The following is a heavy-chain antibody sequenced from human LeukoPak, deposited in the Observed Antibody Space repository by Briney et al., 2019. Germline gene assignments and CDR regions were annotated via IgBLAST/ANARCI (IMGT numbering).Heavy chain of an antibody. V-gene: IGHV5-51*01. CDR2: IYPGDSDT. Sequence: GESLKISCKASGYTFTNYWIGWVRQMPGKGLEWMGIIYPGDSDTRYSPSFRGQVIISADKSSRTAYLQWTSLKASDTAMYYCARHTGEGSHFKHWGQGSLVTVSS. CDR3: ARHTGEGSHFKH. D-gene: IGHD3-16*01. CDR1: GYTFTNYW. J-gene: IGHJ1*01.